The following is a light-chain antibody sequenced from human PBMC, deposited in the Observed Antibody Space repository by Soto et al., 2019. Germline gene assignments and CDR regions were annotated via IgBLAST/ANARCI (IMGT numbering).Light chain of an antibody. J-gene: IGLJ3*02. CDR3: AAWDDSLNGWV. Sequence: QSVLTQPPSASGTPGQRVTISCSGSRSNIGSTTANWYQHLPGTAPKLLIYSNNQRPSGVPDRFSGSKSGTSASLAIRGLQSEDVADYYCAAWDDSLNGWVFGGGTKLTVL. CDR2: SNN. V-gene: IGLV1-44*01. CDR1: RSNIGSTT.